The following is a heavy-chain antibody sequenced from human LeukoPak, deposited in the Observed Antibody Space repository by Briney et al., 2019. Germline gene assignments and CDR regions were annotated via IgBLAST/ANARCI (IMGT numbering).Heavy chain of an antibody. D-gene: IGHD3-16*02. CDR1: GGTFSSYA. Sequence: SVKVSRKASGGTFSSYAISWVRQAPGQGLEWMGGIIPIFGTANYAQKFQGRVTITADESTSTAYMELSSLRSEDTAVYYCAREKLDYDYVWGSYRPFDYWGQGTLVTVSS. V-gene: IGHV1-69*01. J-gene: IGHJ4*02. CDR2: IIPIFGTA. CDR3: AREKLDYDYVWGSYRPFDY.